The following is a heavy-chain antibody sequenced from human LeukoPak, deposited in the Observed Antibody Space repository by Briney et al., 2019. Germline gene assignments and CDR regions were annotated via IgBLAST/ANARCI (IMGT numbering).Heavy chain of an antibody. Sequence: QPGGSLRLSCAASGFTFSSYAMHWVRQAPGKGLEWVAVIGYDGSHKYYADSVKGRFTISRDNSKNTLYLQMNSLRADDTAVYSCARDTQVPQEYSSSSTLFGWFDPWGQGTLVTVSS. V-gene: IGHV3-33*08. J-gene: IGHJ5*02. CDR2: IGYDGSHK. D-gene: IGHD6-6*01. CDR1: GFTFSSYA. CDR3: ARDTQVPQEYSSSSTLFGWFDP.